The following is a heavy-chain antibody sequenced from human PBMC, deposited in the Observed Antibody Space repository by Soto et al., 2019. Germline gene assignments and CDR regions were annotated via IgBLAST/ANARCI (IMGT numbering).Heavy chain of an antibody. CDR3: ARTGELRLDS. CDR2: ISAYSGKT. V-gene: IGHV1-18*01. D-gene: IGHD1-7*01. CDR1: GYTFSNYG. J-gene: IGHJ4*02. Sequence: QVHLVQSGAEVKKPGASVRVSCKASGYTFSNYGISWVRQAPGQGLEWMGWISAYSGKTNYAQSLQVRVTMTTDTSTNTAYMELRSRPSDDTAVYYCARTGELRLDSWGQGTLVTVSS.